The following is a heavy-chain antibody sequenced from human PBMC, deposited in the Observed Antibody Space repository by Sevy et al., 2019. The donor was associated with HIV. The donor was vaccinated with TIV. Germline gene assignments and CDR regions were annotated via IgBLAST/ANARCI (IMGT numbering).Heavy chain of an antibody. D-gene: IGHD3-3*01. J-gene: IGHJ6*02. CDR2: AYFRSAWDI. V-gene: IGHV6-1*01. CDR1: VDSVSTDSVS. CDR3: ARAGITSFGVVVFSLDV. Sequence: KQSQTLSLTCDISVDSVSTDSVSWVWLRQSPSRGLGWLGRAYFRSAWDIDYAVSVKSRITINQDASKNQFSLHLKSVTPEDTAVYYCARAGITSFGVVVFSLDVWGQGTMVTVSS.